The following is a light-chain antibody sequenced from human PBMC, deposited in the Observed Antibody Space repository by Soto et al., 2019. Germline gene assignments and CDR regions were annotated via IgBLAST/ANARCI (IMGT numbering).Light chain of an antibody. CDR2: KAS. CDR1: QSISSW. Sequence: DIQMTQSPSTLSASVGDRVTITCRASQSISSWLVWYQQKPGKAPKLLIYKASSLESGVPSRFSGSGSGTEFTLTISSLQPDDFATYYCQQYNTYSPRNPFGQGTKVEIK. J-gene: IGKJ1*01. CDR3: QQYNTYSPRNP. V-gene: IGKV1-5*03.